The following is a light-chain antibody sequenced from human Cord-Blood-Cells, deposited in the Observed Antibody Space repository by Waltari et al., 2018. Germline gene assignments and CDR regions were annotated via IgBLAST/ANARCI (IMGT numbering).Light chain of an antibody. CDR3: MQALQTPPYS. J-gene: IGKJ2*03. CDR2: CGS. Sequence: DIVMTQSPLSLPVTTGEPASISCRSSQSLLHSNGYQYLDWYLQKPGQSPQLLIYCGSNRASGVPDRFSGSGSGTDFTLKISRVEAEDVGVYYCMQALQTPPYSFGQGTKLEIK. V-gene: IGKV2-28*01. CDR1: QSLLHSNGYQY.